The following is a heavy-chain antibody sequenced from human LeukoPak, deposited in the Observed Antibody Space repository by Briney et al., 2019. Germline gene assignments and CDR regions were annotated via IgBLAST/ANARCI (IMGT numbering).Heavy chain of an antibody. CDR1: GFSVSDNF. D-gene: IGHD6-19*01. V-gene: IGHV3-53*01. Sequence: PGGSLRLSCAVSGFSVSDNFMTWVRQAPGKGLEWVSVIYSDVDTIYADSVKGRFTISRDTSKNTVYLHMSSLRAEDTAVYYCARPHSSAFSYAFDVWGQGTMVTVSS. CDR2: IYSDVDT. J-gene: IGHJ3*01. CDR3: ARPHSSAFSYAFDV.